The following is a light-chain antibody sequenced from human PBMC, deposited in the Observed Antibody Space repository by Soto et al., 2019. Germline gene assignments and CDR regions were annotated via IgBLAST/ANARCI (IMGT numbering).Light chain of an antibody. V-gene: IGLV4-69*01. CDR3: QTWGTGLWV. CDR1: SGHSSYA. CDR2: LNSDGSH. Sequence: QPVLTQSPSASASLGASVKLTCTLSSGHSSYAIAWHQQQPEKGPRYLMKLNSDGSHSKGDGIPDCFSGSSSGAERYLTISSLQSEDEADYYCQTWGTGLWVFGGGTKVTVL. J-gene: IGLJ3*02.